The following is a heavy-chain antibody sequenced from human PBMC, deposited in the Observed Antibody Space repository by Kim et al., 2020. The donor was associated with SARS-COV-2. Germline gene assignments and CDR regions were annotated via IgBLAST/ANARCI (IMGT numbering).Heavy chain of an antibody. CDR1: GFTVSSNY. CDR3: ARSPRIRITIGCAFDI. CDR2: IYSGGST. V-gene: IGHV3-53*01. Sequence: GGSLRLSCAASGFTVSSNYMSWVRQAPGKGLEWVSVIYSGGSTYYADSVKGRFTISRDNSKNTLYLQMNSLRAEDTAVYYCARSPRIRITIGCAFDIWGQGTMVTVSS. J-gene: IGHJ3*02. D-gene: IGHD3-10*01.